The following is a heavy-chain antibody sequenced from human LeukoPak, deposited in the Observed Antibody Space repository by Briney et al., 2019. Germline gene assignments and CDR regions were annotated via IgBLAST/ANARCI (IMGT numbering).Heavy chain of an antibody. CDR2: IWYDGSNK. D-gene: IGHD3-10*01. V-gene: IGHV3-33*01. Sequence: GGSLRLSCAASGFTFSSYGMHWVRQAPGKGLEWVAVIWYDGSNKYYADSVKGRFTISRDNSKNTLYLQMNSLRAEDTAVYYCARGLRITMVRGPHYYFDYWGQGTLVTVSS. CDR3: ARGLRITMVRGPHYYFDY. CDR1: GFTFSSYG. J-gene: IGHJ4*02.